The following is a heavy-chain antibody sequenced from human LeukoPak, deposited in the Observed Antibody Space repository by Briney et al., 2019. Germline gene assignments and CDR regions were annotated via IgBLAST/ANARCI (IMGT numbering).Heavy chain of an antibody. CDR3: ARRVTVPSYFDY. V-gene: IGHV5-51*01. J-gene: IGHJ4*02. Sequence: GESLKISCKGSGYSFTSYWIGWVRQMPGKGLELMVIIYPGDSDTRYSPSLQGQVTISADKSISTAYLQWSSLKASDTAMYYCARRVTVPSYFDYWGQGTLVTVSS. CDR1: GYSFTSYW. CDR2: IYPGDSDT. D-gene: IGHD3-10*01.